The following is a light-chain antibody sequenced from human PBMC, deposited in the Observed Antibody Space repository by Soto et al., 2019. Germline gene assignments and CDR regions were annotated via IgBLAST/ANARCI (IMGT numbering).Light chain of an antibody. J-gene: IGKJ5*01. Sequence: EIVLTQSPATLSLSPGERANLSCRASQFIDSYLAWYRQIPGQAPRLLIYDASNRATGIPDRFGCGGSGTDFTLTISSLEPEDFAVYYCQQRSNLPPTFGQGTRLEIK. V-gene: IGKV3-11*01. CDR3: QQRSNLPPT. CDR1: QFIDSY. CDR2: DAS.